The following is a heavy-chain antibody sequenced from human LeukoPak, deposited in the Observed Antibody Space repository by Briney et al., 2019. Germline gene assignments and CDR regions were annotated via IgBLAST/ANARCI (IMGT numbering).Heavy chain of an antibody. D-gene: IGHD6-19*01. V-gene: IGHV4-61*02. CDR2: IYTSGST. Sequence: SETLSLTCTVSGGSISSGSYYWSWIRQPAGKGVEWIGRIYTSGSTNYNPSLKSRVTISVDTSKNQFSLKLSSVTAADTAVYYCARHSGRRGWHRLDSWGQGTLVTVSS. J-gene: IGHJ4*02. CDR3: ARHSGRRGWHRLDS. CDR1: GGSISSGSYY.